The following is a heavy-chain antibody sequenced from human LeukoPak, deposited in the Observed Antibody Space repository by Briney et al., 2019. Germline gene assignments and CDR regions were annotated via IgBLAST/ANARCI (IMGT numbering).Heavy chain of an antibody. J-gene: IGHJ4*02. CDR3: ARGYGDSIHFDY. D-gene: IGHD4-17*01. V-gene: IGHV3-7*04. Sequence: GSLRLSCAASGFTFSSYAMSWVRQAPGKGLEWVANIKQDGSEKYYVDSVKGRFTISRDNAKNSLYLQMNSLRAEDTAVYYCARGYGDSIHFDYWGQGTLVTVSS. CDR2: IKQDGSEK. CDR1: GFTFSSYA.